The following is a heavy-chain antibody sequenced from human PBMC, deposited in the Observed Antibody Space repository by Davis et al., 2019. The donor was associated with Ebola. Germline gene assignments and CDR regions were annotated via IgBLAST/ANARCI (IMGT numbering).Heavy chain of an antibody. CDR3: GRRAGWD. D-gene: IGHD6-19*01. Sequence: ASVKVSCKASGGTFSSYAISWVRQATGQGLEWMGWMNPNSGNTGYAQKFQGRVTMTRNTSISTAYMELSSLRAEDTAVYYCGRRAGWDWGQGTLVTVSS. J-gene: IGHJ4*02. CDR1: GGTFSSYA. CDR2: MNPNSGNT. V-gene: IGHV1-8*02.